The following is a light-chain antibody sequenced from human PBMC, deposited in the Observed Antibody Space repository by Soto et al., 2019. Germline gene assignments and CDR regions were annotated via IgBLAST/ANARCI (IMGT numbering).Light chain of an antibody. V-gene: IGKV3-20*01. CDR3: QQYDDSYT. J-gene: IGKJ2*01. Sequence: EIVLTQSPGTLSLSPGERATLSCRASQSVDSSFLAWYQQKPGQSPRLLIYGASSRATGIPDRFSGSGSGTDFTLTISRLEPEDFAVYYCQQYDDSYTFGQGTKLEIK. CDR1: QSVDSSF. CDR2: GAS.